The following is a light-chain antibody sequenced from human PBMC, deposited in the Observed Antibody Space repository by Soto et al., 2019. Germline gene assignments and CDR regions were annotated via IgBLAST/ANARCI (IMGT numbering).Light chain of an antibody. CDR3: QQSYCTPQS. J-gene: IGKJ1*01. CDR2: AAS. CDR1: QSISSY. Sequence: DIQMTQSPSSLSASVGDRVTITCRASQSISSYLNWYQQKPGKAPKLLIYAASSLQSGVPSRFSGSGSGTDFTHTIRSLQPEDFATYYCQQSYCTPQSFGQGTKVEIK. V-gene: IGKV1-39*01.